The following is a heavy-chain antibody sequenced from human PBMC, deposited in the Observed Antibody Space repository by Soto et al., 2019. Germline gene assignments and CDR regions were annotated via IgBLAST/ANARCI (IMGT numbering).Heavy chain of an antibody. CDR2: IPNDGSYQ. J-gene: IGHJ3*01. Sequence: QVQLVESGGGVVQPGTSLRLSCAASGFSFSSYGMHWVRQTPGKGLDWVAVIPNDGSYQYYVDSVKGRFTISRDNSKNTLFLQMNSLRAEDTAVYYCARDDAFGDENGFDVWGQGTMVTVSP. D-gene: IGHD2-21*02. CDR1: GFSFSSYG. V-gene: IGHV3-33*05. CDR3: ARDDAFGDENGFDV.